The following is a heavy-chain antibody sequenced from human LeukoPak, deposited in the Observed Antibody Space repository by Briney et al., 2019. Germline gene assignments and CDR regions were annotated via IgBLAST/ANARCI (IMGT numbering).Heavy chain of an antibody. CDR1: GFTFSSYW. J-gene: IGHJ4*02. CDR3: ARGRPHGNDY. CDR2: IASDGSST. Sequence: GGSLRLSCAASGFTFSSYWMNWVRQAPGKGLVWVSRIASDGSSTTYAGSVKGRFSISRDNAKDTLYLQMNSLRVEDTAVYYCARGRPHGNDYWGQGTLVTVSS. V-gene: IGHV3-74*01. D-gene: IGHD4-23*01.